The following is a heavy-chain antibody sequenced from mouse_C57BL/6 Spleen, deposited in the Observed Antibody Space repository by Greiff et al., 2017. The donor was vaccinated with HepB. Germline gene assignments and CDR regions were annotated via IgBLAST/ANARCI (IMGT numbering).Heavy chain of an antibody. CDR3: ARSTGFYWYFDV. CDR2: IYPGDGDT. CDR1: GYAFSSYW. J-gene: IGHJ1*03. V-gene: IGHV1-80*01. Sequence: LVESGAELVKPGASVKISCKASGYAFSSYWMNWVKQRPGKGLEWIGQIYPGDGDTNYNGKFKGKATLTADKSSSTAYMQLSSLTSEDSAVYFCARSTGFYWYFDVWGTGTTVTVSS. D-gene: IGHD2-1*01.